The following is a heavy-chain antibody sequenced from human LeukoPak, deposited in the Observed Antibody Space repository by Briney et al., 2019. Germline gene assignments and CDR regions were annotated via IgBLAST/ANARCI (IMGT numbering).Heavy chain of an antibody. CDR1: GFTFSSYS. V-gene: IGHV3-21*01. J-gene: IGHJ4*02. D-gene: IGHD3-3*01. CDR2: ISSSSSYI. CDR3: ASEYTRFLEEDY. Sequence: PGGSLRLSCAASGFTFSSYSMNWVRQAPGKGLEWVSSISSSSSYIYYADSVKGRFTISRDNAKNSLYLQMNSLRAEGTAVYYCASEYTRFLEEDYWGQGTLVTVSS.